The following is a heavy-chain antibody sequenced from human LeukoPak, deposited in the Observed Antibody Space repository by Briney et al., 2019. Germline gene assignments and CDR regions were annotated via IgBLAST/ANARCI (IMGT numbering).Heavy chain of an antibody. CDR1: GFTFSSYA. V-gene: IGHV3-30*04. D-gene: IGHD6-19*01. J-gene: IGHJ4*02. CDR2: ISYDGSNK. Sequence: PGRSLRLSCAASGFTFSSYAMHWVRQAPGKGLEWVAVISYDGSNKYYADSVKGRFTISRDNSKNTLYLQMNSLRAEDTAVYYCAREVGSSGIDYWGQGTLVTVSS. CDR3: AREVGSSGIDY.